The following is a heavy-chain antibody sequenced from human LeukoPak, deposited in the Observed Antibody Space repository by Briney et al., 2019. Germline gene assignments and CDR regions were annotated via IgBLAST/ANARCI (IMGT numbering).Heavy chain of an antibody. Sequence: SETLSLTCTVSGDSTSNFYWNWIRQSPGKGLEWIGNIHYSGSSVYNPSLKSRGTISIDTSRRQFFLKLNSVTAADTAVYYCALAPNSNWFDFWGPGILVTVSS. CDR2: IHYSGSS. CDR3: ALAPNSNWFDF. D-gene: IGHD2-8*01. J-gene: IGHJ5*01. CDR1: GDSTSNFY. V-gene: IGHV4-59*03.